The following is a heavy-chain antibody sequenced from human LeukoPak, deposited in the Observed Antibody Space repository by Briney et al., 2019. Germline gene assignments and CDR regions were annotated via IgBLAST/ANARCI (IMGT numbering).Heavy chain of an antibody. CDR2: ISVYNGNT. J-gene: IGHJ6*03. Sequence: ASVKVSCKASGYSFSTHGTSWVRQAPGQGLEWMGRISVYNGNTNYAERFQDRVTMTTDTSTSTAYMELRSLRSDDTAAYYCGRSGYRYSYDFDYYMDVWGKGTTITVSS. D-gene: IGHD5-18*01. V-gene: IGHV1-18*01. CDR1: GYSFSTHG. CDR3: GRSGYRYSYDFDYYMDV.